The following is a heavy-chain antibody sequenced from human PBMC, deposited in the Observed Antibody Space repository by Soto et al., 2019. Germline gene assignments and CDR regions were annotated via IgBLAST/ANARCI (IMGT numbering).Heavy chain of an antibody. D-gene: IGHD3-10*01. CDR1: GFTFSSYA. CDR3: AKDVRNYYGSGSYLGQAFDI. CDR2: ISGSGGST. J-gene: IGHJ3*02. Sequence: PGGSLRLSCAASGFTFSSYAMSWVRQAPGKGLEWVSAISGSGGSTYYADSVKGRFTISRDNSKNTLYLQMNSLRAEDTAVYYCAKDVRNYYGSGSYLGQAFDIWGQGTMVTVSS. V-gene: IGHV3-23*01.